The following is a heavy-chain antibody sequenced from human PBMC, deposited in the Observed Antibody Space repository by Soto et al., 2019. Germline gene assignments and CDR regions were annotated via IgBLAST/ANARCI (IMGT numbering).Heavy chain of an antibody. V-gene: IGHV1-18*01. J-gene: IGHJ4*02. CDR1: GYTFTSYG. CDR3: ARDDRYSSSWPLDY. D-gene: IGHD6-13*01. Sequence: ASVKVSCKASGYTFTSYGISWVRQAPGQGLEWMGWISAYNGNTNYAQKLQGRVTMTTDTSTSTAYMELSSLRSDDTAVYYCARDDRYSSSWPLDYWGQGTLVTVSS. CDR2: ISAYNGNT.